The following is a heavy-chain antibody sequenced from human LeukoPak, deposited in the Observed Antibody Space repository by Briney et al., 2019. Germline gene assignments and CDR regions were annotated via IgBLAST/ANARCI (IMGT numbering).Heavy chain of an antibody. V-gene: IGHV4-61*02. CDR2: IYTSGST. CDR1: GASISSGSYY. J-gene: IGHJ6*03. D-gene: IGHD3-10*01. Sequence: SETLSLTCTVSGASISSGSYYWSWIRQPAGKGLEWIGRIYTSGSTNYNPSLKSRVTISVDTSKNQFSLKLSSVTAADTAVYYCAGAYYYYYYMDVWGKGTTVTISS. CDR3: AGAYYYYYYMDV.